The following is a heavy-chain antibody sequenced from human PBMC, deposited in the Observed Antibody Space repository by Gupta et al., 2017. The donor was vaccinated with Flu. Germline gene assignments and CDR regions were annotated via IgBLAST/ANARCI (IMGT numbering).Heavy chain of an antibody. CDR3: AKDQSGLMSSWTGSDY. CDR2: ISDSGDNT. V-gene: IGHV3-23*01. Sequence: EVQLRESGGGLVQPGGSLSLSCAASGFQFSGHAMNWVRQAPGKALEWVSTISDSGDNTYYADSVKGRFTISRDNSKNTLYLQMNSLKAEDTAVYHCAKDQSGLMSSWTGSDYWGQGTLVTVSS. CDR1: GFQFSGHA. J-gene: IGHJ4*02. D-gene: IGHD3-3*01.